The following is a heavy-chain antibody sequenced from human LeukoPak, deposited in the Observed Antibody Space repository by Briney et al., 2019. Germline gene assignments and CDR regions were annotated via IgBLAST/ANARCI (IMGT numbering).Heavy chain of an antibody. V-gene: IGHV1-24*01. CDR3: ATDKLRRLPPPLGIYYYYGMDV. CDR2: FDPEDGET. D-gene: IGHD6-25*01. CDR1: GYTLTELS. J-gene: IGHJ6*02. Sequence: AASVKVSCKVSGYTLTELSMHWVRQAPGKGLEWMGGFDPEDGETIYAQKFQGRVTMTEDTSTHTAYMELSSLRSEDTAVYYCATDKLRRLPPPLGIYYYYGMDVWGQGTTVTVSS.